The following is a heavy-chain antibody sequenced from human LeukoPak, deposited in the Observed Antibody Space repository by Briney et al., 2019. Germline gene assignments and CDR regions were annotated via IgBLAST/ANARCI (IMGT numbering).Heavy chain of an antibody. D-gene: IGHD3-10*01. CDR3: ARDWEDGSGANWFDP. CDR2: IIPIFGTA. J-gene: IGHJ5*02. Sequence: ASVKVSCKASGGTFSSYAISWVRQAPGQGLEWMGGIIPIFGTANYAQKFQGRVTITADESTSTAYMELSSLRSEDTAVYYCARDWEDGSGANWFDPWGQETLVTVSS. CDR1: GGTFSSYA. V-gene: IGHV1-69*13.